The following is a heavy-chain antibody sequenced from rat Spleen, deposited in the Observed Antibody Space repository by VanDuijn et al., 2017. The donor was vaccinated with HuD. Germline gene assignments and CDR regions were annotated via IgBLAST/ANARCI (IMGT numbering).Heavy chain of an antibody. CDR3: ARHIYNNYVMDA. V-gene: IGHV5-17*01. CDR2: ISYDGSST. CDR1: GFTFSDYA. Sequence: EVQLVESGGGLVQPGRSLKFSCAASGFTFSDYAMAWVRQAPKKGLEWVATISYDGSSTYYRDSVKGRFTISRDNAKSTLYLQMDSLRSEDTATYYCARHIYNNYVMDAWGQGASVTVSS. J-gene: IGHJ4*01. D-gene: IGHD1-10*01.